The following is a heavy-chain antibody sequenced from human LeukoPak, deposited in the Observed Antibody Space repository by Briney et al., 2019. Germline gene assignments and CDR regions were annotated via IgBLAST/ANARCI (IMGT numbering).Heavy chain of an antibody. D-gene: IGHD2-15*01. CDR1: GGFISSYY. J-gene: IGHJ4*02. CDR3: ARDRTYCSGGSCYMGQIDY. Sequence: SEPLSLTCSVSGGFISSYYWSWLRQPAGKGLEWIGRIYTTGSTNYNPSLKSRVTMSVDTSKNQFSLKLSSVTAADTAVYYCARDRTYCSGGSCYMGQIDYWGQGTLVTVSS. V-gene: IGHV4-4*07. CDR2: IYTTGST.